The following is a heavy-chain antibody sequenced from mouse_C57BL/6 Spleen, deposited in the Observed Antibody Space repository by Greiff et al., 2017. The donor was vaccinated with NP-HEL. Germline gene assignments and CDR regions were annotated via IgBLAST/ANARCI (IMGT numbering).Heavy chain of an antibody. CDR2: INPYNGGT. Sequence: EVQLQQSGPELVKPGASVKMSCKASGYTFTDYNMHWVKQSPGKSLEWIGYINPYNGGTSYNQKFKGKATLTVNKSSSTAYMELRSLTSEDSAVYYCAREEYGWFAYWGQGTLVTVSA. V-gene: IGHV1-22*01. D-gene: IGHD1-1*01. CDR1: GYTFTDYN. CDR3: AREEYGWFAY. J-gene: IGHJ3*01.